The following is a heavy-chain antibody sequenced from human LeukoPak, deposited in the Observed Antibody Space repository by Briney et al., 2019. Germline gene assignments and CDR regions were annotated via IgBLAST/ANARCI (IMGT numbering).Heavy chain of an antibody. CDR2: ISSSSSYI. Sequence: GGSLRLSCAASEFTFSSYSMNWVRQAPGKGLEWVSSISSSSSYIYYADSVKGRFTISRDNAKNSLYLQMNSLRAEDTAVYYCARGGGTNYYGSGSYAYYFDYWGQGTLVTVSS. CDR1: EFTFSSYS. J-gene: IGHJ4*02. V-gene: IGHV3-21*01. D-gene: IGHD3-10*01. CDR3: ARGGGTNYYGSGSYAYYFDY.